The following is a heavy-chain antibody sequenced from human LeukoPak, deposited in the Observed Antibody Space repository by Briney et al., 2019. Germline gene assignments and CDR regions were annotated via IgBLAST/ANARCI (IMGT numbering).Heavy chain of an antibody. CDR2: IIPIFGTA. CDR3: ARVPPYSSSWYNWFDP. V-gene: IGHV1-69*13. Sequence: SVKVSCKASGGTFSSYAISWVRQAPGQGLEWMGGIIPIFGTANYAQKFQGRVTITADESTSTAYMELSSLRSEDTAVYYCARVPPYSSSWYNWFDPWGQGTLVTVSS. CDR1: GGTFSSYA. D-gene: IGHD6-13*01. J-gene: IGHJ5*02.